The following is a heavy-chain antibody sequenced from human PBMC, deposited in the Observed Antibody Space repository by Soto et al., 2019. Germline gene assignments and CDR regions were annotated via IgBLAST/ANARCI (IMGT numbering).Heavy chain of an antibody. CDR2: TYYRSKWYN. V-gene: IGHV6-1*01. Sequence: SETLSLTCVISGDSVSSNSAAWNWIRQPPSRGLEWLGRTYYRSKWYNDYAVSVKSRITINPDTSKNHFSLQLNSVTPEDTAVYYCARLAPGGSGGGGDYWGQGTLVTVSS. D-gene: IGHD6-19*01. CDR1: GDSVSSNSAA. CDR3: ARLAPGGSGGGGDY. J-gene: IGHJ4*02.